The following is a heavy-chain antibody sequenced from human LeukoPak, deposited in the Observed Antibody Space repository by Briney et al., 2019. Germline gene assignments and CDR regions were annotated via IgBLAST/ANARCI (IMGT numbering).Heavy chain of an antibody. CDR1: GYTFTDYY. V-gene: IGHV1-2*02. CDR3: ATAYENGVDGYFDSLFDY. CDR2: INPNSGGT. Sequence: ASVKVSCKASGYTFTDYYLHWVRQAPGQGVEWMGWINPNSGGTNDAQKFQGRNTMTRDTSSSTAYMELRGLRSDDTAVYYCATAYENGVDGYFDSLFDYWGQGTLVTVSS. J-gene: IGHJ4*02. D-gene: IGHD3-9*01.